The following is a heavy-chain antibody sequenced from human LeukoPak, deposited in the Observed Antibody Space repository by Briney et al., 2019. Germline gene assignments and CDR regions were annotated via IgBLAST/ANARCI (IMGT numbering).Heavy chain of an antibody. CDR1: GGTFSSYA. D-gene: IGHD4-17*01. Sequence: SVKVSCKASGGTFSSYAISWVRQAPGQGLEWMGRIIPILGIANYAQKLQGRVTINADKSKSTAYMELSSLRSEDTAVYYCASLSVLDYGDYVTANHWFDPWGQGTLVTVSS. CDR3: ASLSVLDYGDYVTANHWFDP. J-gene: IGHJ5*02. CDR2: IIPILGIA. V-gene: IGHV1-69*04.